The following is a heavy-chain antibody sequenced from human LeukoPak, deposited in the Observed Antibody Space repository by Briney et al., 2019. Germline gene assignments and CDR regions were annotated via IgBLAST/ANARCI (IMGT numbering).Heavy chain of an antibody. D-gene: IGHD5-18*01. V-gene: IGHV3-30*03. J-gene: IGHJ4*02. Sequence: GGSLRLSCAASGFIFSRYGMHWVRQAPGKGLEWVAVISYDGSNKYYADSVKGRFTISRDNSKNTLYLQMNSLRAEDTAVYYCAGDTAMGYFDYWGQGTLVTVSS. CDR3: AGDTAMGYFDY. CDR2: ISYDGSNK. CDR1: GFIFSRYG.